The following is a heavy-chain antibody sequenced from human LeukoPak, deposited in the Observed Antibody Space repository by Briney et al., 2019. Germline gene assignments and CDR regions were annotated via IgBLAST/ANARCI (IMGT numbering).Heavy chain of an antibody. V-gene: IGHV3-23*01. CDR2: ISDSGGST. J-gene: IGHJ4*02. D-gene: IGHD3-22*01. CDR3: AKRSVVIRVILVGFHKQAYYFDS. CDR1: GITLSNYG. Sequence: PGGSLRLSCAVSGITLSNYGMSWVRQAPGRGLEWVAGISDSGGSTTYADSVKGRFTISRDNPKNTLYLQMNSLRVEDTAVYFCAKRSVVIRVILVGFHKQAYYFDSWGQGALVTVSS.